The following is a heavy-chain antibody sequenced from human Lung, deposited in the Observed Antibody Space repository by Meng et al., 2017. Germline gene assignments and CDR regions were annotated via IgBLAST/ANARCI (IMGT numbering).Heavy chain of an antibody. CDR2: INHSGST. CDR1: GGSFSDYY. V-gene: IGHV4-34*01. CDR3: ARGPTTMAHDFDY. J-gene: IGHJ4*02. Sequence: QVQLQQWGGGLLKPPETLSLTCVVSGGSFSDYYWSWIRQPPGKGLEWIGEINHSGSTNYNPSLESRATISVDTSQNNLSLKLSSVTAADSAVYYCARGPTTMAHDFDYWGQGTLVTVSS. D-gene: IGHD4-11*01.